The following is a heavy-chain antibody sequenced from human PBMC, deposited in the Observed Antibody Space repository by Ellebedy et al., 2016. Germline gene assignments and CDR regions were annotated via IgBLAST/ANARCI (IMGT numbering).Heavy chain of an antibody. CDR1: GFTFSSYG. V-gene: IGHV3-30*18. D-gene: IGHD3-22*01. Sequence: GESLKISXAASGFTFSSYGMHWVRQAPGKGLEWVAVISYDGSNKYYADSVKGRFTISRDNSKNTLYLQMNSLRAEDTAVYYCAKDGPYYYDSKGVDYWGQGTLVTVSS. CDR3: AKDGPYYYDSKGVDY. J-gene: IGHJ4*02. CDR2: ISYDGSNK.